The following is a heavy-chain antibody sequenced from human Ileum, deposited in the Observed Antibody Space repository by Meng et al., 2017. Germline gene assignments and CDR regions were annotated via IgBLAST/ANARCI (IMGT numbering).Heavy chain of an antibody. J-gene: IGHJ4*02. CDR3: ARGWAAAGFDY. D-gene: IGHD6-13*01. CDR1: RGTVSRKSGD. V-gene: IGHV6-1*01. Sequence: LGKRLRSPSPYRDNSRGTVSRKSGDCKWGSEYQSRELECLWRTYYKSKWYTEYAESVKSRITISPDTSKNQFSLQFNSVTPEDTAVYYCARGWAAAGFDYWGQGTLVTVSS. CDR2: TYYKSKWYT.